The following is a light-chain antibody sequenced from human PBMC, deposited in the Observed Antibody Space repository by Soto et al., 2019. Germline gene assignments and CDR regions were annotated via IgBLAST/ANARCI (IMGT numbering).Light chain of an antibody. CDR2: EVT. Sequence: QSALTQPASVSGSPGQSVTISCTGTSSDIGRYEFVSWYQHHPGKAPKLIIYEVTERPSGVPDRFSGSKSGNTASLTVSGLQADDEADYFCCSYAGTKYYVFGTGTKLTVL. J-gene: IGLJ1*01. CDR1: SSDIGRYEF. CDR3: CSYAGTKYYV. V-gene: IGLV2-8*01.